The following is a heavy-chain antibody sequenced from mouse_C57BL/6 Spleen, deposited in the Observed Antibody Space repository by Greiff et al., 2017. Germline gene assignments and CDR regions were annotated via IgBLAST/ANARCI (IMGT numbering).Heavy chain of an antibody. CDR2: ISSGSSAI. CDR1: GFTFSDYG. J-gene: IGHJ2*01. V-gene: IGHV5-17*01. CDR3: ARNEFDDYGDFDY. Sequence: EVKLVESGGGLVKPGGSLKLSCAASGFTFSDYGMHWVRQAPEKGLEWVAYISSGSSAIYYADTVKGRFTISRDNAKNTLFLQMTSLRSEDTAMYYCARNEFDDYGDFDYWGQGTTLTVSS. D-gene: IGHD2-4*01.